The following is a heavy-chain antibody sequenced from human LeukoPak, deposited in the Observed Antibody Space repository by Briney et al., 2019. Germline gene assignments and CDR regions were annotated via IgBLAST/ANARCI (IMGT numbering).Heavy chain of an antibody. CDR3: ARDYGGSTTYFDY. D-gene: IGHD1-1*01. Sequence: PSETLSLTCTVSGGSISEHYWTWIRQPPGKGLEWMGYVYYSGSTNYNPSLKSRVTISVDTSKNQFSLKLTSVTAADTAVYYCARDYGGSTTYFDYWGQGTLVTVSS. J-gene: IGHJ4*02. CDR2: VYYSGST. V-gene: IGHV4-59*11. CDR1: GGSISEHY.